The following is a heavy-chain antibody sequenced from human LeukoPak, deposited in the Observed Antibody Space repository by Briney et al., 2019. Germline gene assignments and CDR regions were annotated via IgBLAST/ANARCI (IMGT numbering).Heavy chain of an antibody. CDR1: GGSFNGYY. Sequence: KPSETLSLTCTVYGGSFNGYYWSWIRQPPGKGLEWIGEINHSGSTNYNPSLKSRVTISVDTSKNQFSLNLTSVTAADTAVYYCARRVAGRSIDVWDHGTTVTVSS. D-gene: IGHD6-19*01. CDR2: INHSGST. J-gene: IGHJ6*02. V-gene: IGHV4-34*01. CDR3: ARRVAGRSIDV.